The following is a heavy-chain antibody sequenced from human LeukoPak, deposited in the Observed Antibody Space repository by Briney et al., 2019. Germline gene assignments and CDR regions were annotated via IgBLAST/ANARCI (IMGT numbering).Heavy chain of an antibody. CDR3: ARGVHGDYRWYFDL. D-gene: IGHD4-17*01. Sequence: SETLSLTCTVSGDSISRYYWSWIRQPAGKGLEWIGRIYYSGSTNYNPSLKSRVTISVDTSKNKFSLKLSAVTAADTAVYYCARGVHGDYRWYFDLWGRGTLVTVSS. CDR1: GDSISRYY. V-gene: IGHV4-4*07. J-gene: IGHJ2*01. CDR2: IYYSGST.